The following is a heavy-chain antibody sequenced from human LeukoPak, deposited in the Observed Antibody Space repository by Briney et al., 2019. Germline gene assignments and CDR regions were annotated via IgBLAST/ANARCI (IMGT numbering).Heavy chain of an antibody. D-gene: IGHD6-19*01. J-gene: IGHJ4*02. Sequence: ASVKVSCKASGYTFTGYYIHWLRQAPGQGLEWMGWISAYNGNTNYAQKFQGRVTITADKSTSTAYMELSSLRSEDTAVYYCARVLGGDSSGWGDYWGQGTLVTVSS. V-gene: IGHV1-18*04. CDR1: GYTFTGYY. CDR3: ARVLGGDSSGWGDY. CDR2: ISAYNGNT.